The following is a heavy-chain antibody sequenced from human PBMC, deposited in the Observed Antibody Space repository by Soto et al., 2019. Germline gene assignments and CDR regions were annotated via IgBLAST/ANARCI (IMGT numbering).Heavy chain of an antibody. V-gene: IGHV4-59*01. D-gene: IGHD3-10*01. CDR1: GGSISNYY. CDR2: IYYSGST. CDR3: ARAMGYYYGSGSGPYD. Sequence: SDTLSLTCTVSGGSISNYYWSWIRQPPGKGLEWIGYIYYSGSTNYNPSLKSRVTISVDTSKNQFSLKLSSVTAADTAVYYCARAMGYYYGSGSGPYDWGQGTLVTVSS. J-gene: IGHJ4*02.